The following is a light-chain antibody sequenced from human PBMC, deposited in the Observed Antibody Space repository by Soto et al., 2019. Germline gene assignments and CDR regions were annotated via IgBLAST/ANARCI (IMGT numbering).Light chain of an antibody. CDR1: STDVGGYNY. J-gene: IGLJ1*01. Sequence: QSALAQPSSVSLSPGQSITISCTGTSTDVGGYNYVSLYQHHPGKGPKLIIYEVNNRPSGVSDRFSGSKSGNKASLTISNLEAEDESDYYCGSYTSTDTPFVFGTGTKVTVL. CDR2: EVN. V-gene: IGLV2-14*01. CDR3: GSYTSTDTPFV.